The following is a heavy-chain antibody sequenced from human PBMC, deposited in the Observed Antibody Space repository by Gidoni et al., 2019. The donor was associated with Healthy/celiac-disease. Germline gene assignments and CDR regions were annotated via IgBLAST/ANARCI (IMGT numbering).Heavy chain of an antibody. CDR1: GGSFSGYY. CDR3: ARGGGYSYGYSF. CDR2: INHSGST. Sequence: QVQLQQGGAGLLKPSETLSLTCAVYGGSFSGYYWSWIRQPPGKGLEWIGEINHSGSTNYYPSLKSRVTISVDTSKNQFSLKLSSVTAADTAVYYCARGGGYSYGYSFWGQGTLVTVSS. D-gene: IGHD5-18*01. J-gene: IGHJ4*02. V-gene: IGHV4-34*01.